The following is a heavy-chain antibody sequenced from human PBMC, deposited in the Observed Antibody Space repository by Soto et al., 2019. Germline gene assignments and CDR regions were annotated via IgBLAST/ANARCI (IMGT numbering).Heavy chain of an antibody. CDR2: ISAYDGNT. Sequence: QVQLVQSGAEVKKPGASVKVSCKASGYTFTSYGISWVRQAPGQGLEWLGWISAYDGNTNYARILQGRVSMTTDTSTSTAYMELRSLRSDDTAVYYCARGGYYDSSGSRNYYYYGMNVWGQGTTVTVSS. D-gene: IGHD3-22*01. CDR3: ARGGYYDSSGSRNYYYYGMNV. CDR1: GYTFTSYG. J-gene: IGHJ6*02. V-gene: IGHV1-18*01.